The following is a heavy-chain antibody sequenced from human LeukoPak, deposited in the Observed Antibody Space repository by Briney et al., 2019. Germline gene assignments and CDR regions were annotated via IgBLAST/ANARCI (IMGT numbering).Heavy chain of an antibody. CDR3: ARRVKGGRDYYYYYMDV. CDR1: GGSFSGYY. J-gene: IGHJ6*03. CDR2: INHSGST. Sequence: PSETLSLTCAVYGGSFSGYYWSWIRQPPGKGLEWIGEINHSGSTNYNPSLKSRVTISVDTSRNQFSLKLSSVTAADTAVYYCARRVKGGRDYYYYYMDVWGKGTTVTVSS. V-gene: IGHV4-34*01. D-gene: IGHD3-10*01.